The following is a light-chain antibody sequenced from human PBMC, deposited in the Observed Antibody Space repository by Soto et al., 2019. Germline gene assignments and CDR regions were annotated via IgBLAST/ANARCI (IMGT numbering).Light chain of an antibody. CDR2: GAS. J-gene: IGKJ4*01. Sequence: EIILTQSPDTLSLSPGERATLSCRASQTVSSNYLAWCQQRPGQAPRLLIYGASTRAAGIPDRFSGSGSGTDFTLTITRLEPEDFAVYFCQQYGSSRLTFGGGTKVDIK. V-gene: IGKV3-20*01. CDR1: QTVSSNY. CDR3: QQYGSSRLT.